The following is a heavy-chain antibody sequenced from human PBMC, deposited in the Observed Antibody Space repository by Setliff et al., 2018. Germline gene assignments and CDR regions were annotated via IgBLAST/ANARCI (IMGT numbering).Heavy chain of an antibody. CDR1: GGTFSSYA. J-gene: IGHJ4*02. CDR3: ARARYCGGDCSAYYFDY. CDR2: IIPIFGTA. V-gene: IGHV1-69*13. Sequence: SVKVSCKASGGTFSSYAISWVRQAPGQGLEWMGGIIPIFGTANYAQKFQGRVTITADESTSTAYMELSSLRSEDTAVYYCARARYCGGDCSAYYFDYWGQGTLVTVS. D-gene: IGHD2-21*02.